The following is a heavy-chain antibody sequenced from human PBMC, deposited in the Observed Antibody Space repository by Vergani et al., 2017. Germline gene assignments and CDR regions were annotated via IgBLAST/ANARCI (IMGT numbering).Heavy chain of an antibody. CDR3: AREAYSSSWLNWFDP. V-gene: IGHV3-30-3*01. Sequence: VQLVESGGGVVQPGRSLRLSCAASGFTFSSYAMHWVRQAPGKGLEWVAVISYDGSNKYYADSVKGRFTISRDNSKNTLYLQMNSLRAEDTAVYYCAREAYSSSWLNWFDPWGQGTLVTVSS. CDR2: ISYDGSNK. D-gene: IGHD6-13*01. CDR1: GFTFSSYA. J-gene: IGHJ5*02.